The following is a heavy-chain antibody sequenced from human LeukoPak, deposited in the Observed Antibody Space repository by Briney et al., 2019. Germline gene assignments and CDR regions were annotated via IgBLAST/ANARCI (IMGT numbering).Heavy chain of an antibody. D-gene: IGHD6-19*01. CDR1: EFTFRTYG. J-gene: IGHJ4*02. CDR2: IRYDGINK. CDR3: AKGSWLVHVDY. V-gene: IGHV3-30*02. Sequence: GGSLRLSCAASEFTFRTYGMHWVRQAPGKGLEWVAFIRYDGINKYYADSMKGRFTISRDNSKNTLYLQMNSLRAEDTAVYYCAKGSWLVHVDYWGQGTLVTVSS.